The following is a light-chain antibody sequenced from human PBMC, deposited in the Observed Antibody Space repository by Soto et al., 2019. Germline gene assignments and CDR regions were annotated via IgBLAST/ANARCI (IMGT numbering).Light chain of an antibody. J-gene: IGLJ1*01. CDR3: SSYTSSLLGV. CDR2: EVS. Sequence: QSALTQPASVSGSPGQPITISCTGTSSDVGGYNYVSWYQQHPGKAPKLMIYEVSNRPSGVSNRFSGSRSGNTASLTISGLQAEDEADYYCSSYTSSLLGVFGTGTKVTVL. CDR1: SSDVGGYNY. V-gene: IGLV2-14*01.